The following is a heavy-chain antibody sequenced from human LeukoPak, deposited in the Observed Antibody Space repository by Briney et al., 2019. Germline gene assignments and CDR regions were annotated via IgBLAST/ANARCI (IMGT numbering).Heavy chain of an antibody. D-gene: IGHD4-23*01. CDR3: AKILTVVTPFPDDAFDI. CDR1: GFTFNSYA. J-gene: IGHJ3*02. V-gene: IGHV3-30*18. Sequence: GGSLRLSCAASGFTFNSYAIHWVRQAPGKGLEWVAVISYDGTTEFYGDSVKGRYTVSRDNVKRMVFLQMNSLRAEDTAVYYCAKILTVVTPFPDDAFDIWGQGTMVTVSS. CDR2: ISYDGTTE.